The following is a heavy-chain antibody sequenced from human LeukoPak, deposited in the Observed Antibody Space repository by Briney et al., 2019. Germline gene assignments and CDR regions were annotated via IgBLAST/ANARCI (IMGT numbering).Heavy chain of an antibody. Sequence: GGSLRLSCAASGFTFSSYGMRWVRQAPGKGLEWVAVIWYDGSNKYYADSVKGRFTISRDNSKNTLYLQMNSLRAEDTAVYYCAKDKYSGSYIHYWGQGTLVTVSS. V-gene: IGHV3-33*06. J-gene: IGHJ4*02. CDR3: AKDKYSGSYIHY. D-gene: IGHD1-26*01. CDR1: GFTFSSYG. CDR2: IWYDGSNK.